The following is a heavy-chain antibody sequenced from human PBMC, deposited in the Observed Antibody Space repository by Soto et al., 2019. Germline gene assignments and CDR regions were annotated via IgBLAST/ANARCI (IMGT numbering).Heavy chain of an antibody. CDR3: ATTYGDYPQVAFDI. J-gene: IGHJ3*02. CDR2: IYHRGST. CDR1: GGSISSSNW. D-gene: IGHD4-17*01. Sequence: QVQLQESGPGLVKPSGTLSLTCAVSGGSISSSNWWSWVRQPPGKGREWIGEIYHRGSTNYNPSLKSRVTISVYKSKHQFSLKLSSVTAADTAVYYCATTYGDYPQVAFDIWGQGKMVTVSS. V-gene: IGHV4-4*02.